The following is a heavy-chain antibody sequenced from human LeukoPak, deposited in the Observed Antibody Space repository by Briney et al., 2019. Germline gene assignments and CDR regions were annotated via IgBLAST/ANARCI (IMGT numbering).Heavy chain of an antibody. CDR2: LSAYNGNT. Sequence: ASVKVTCKASGYTFTSYGISWVRQAPGQGLEWMGWLSAYNGNTHYAQRLQGRVTMTTDTSTSTVYMELRSLRSDDTAVYYCAREVDFHFDYWGQGTLVTVSS. V-gene: IGHV1-18*01. J-gene: IGHJ4*02. D-gene: IGHD2-15*01. CDR1: GYTFTSYG. CDR3: AREVDFHFDY.